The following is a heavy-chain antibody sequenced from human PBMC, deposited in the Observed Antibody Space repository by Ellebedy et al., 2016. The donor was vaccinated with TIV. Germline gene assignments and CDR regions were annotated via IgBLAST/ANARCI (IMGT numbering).Heavy chain of an antibody. CDR2: IYSGGDT. V-gene: IGHV3-66*01. D-gene: IGHD2/OR15-2a*01. Sequence: PGGSLRLSCAASGLTVSNNYMRWIRQAPGKGLEWVALIYSGGDTYYSDSVRGRFTISSDKSKNTLHLQMNSLRAEDTAVYYCAIGGTFGGYWGRGTLVTVSS. CDR1: GLTVSNNY. CDR3: AIGGTFGGY. J-gene: IGHJ4*02.